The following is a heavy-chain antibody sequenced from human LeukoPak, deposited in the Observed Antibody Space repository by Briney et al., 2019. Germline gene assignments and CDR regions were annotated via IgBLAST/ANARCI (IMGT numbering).Heavy chain of an antibody. V-gene: IGHV3-23*01. CDR2: ISGSGGST. J-gene: IGHJ6*03. Sequence: GGSLRLSCAASGFTFSSYAMSWVRQAPGKGLEWVSAISGSGGSTYYADSVKGRFTISRDNCKNTLYLQMNSLRAEDAAVYYCAKLQAQNYDFWSGDNYYYYYYMDVWGKGTTVTVSS. D-gene: IGHD3-3*01. CDR3: AKLQAQNYDFWSGDNYYYYYYMDV. CDR1: GFTFSSYA.